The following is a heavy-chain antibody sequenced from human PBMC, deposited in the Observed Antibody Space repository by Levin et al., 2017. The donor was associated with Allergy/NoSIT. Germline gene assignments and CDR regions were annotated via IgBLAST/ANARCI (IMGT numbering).Heavy chain of an antibody. J-gene: IGHJ6*02. CDR2: INWNSDKI. CDR3: TKGISSSENYNYYGMNV. Sequence: PGGSLRLSCAASGFTFDDYTMYWVRQAPGQGLEWVSGINWNSDKIYYADAVKGRFTISRDNVKKSLYLEMNSLMTEDTALYYCTKGISSSENYNYYGMNVWGQGTTVTVSS. D-gene: IGHD5-24*01. V-gene: IGHV3-9*01. CDR1: GFTFDDYT.